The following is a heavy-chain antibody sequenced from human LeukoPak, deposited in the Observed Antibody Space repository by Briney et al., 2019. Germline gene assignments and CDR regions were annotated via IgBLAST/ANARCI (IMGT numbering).Heavy chain of an antibody. CDR2: ISGSGGST. V-gene: IGHV3-23*01. CDR3: AEEQQLVLCYFDY. CDR1: GFTFSSYA. J-gene: IGHJ4*02. D-gene: IGHD6-13*01. Sequence: GGSLRLSCAASGFTFSSYAMSWVRQAPGEGLKWVSAISGSGGSTYYADSVKGRFTISRDNSKSTLYLQMNSLRAEDTAVYYCAEEQQLVLCYFDYWGQGTLVTVSS.